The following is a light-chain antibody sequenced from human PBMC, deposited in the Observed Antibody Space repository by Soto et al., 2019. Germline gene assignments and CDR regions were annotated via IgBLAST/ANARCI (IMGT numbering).Light chain of an antibody. J-gene: IGKJ3*01. Sequence: DIQMTQSPASLSASVGDRVTITCRASQGIRNDFGWYQQKHGKAPTRLIYAASSLRSGVPLRFSSSGSGTEYTPTMSSRQPEDVAAYYYMQHNNYPPTFGPGTKVEIK. CDR2: AAS. CDR3: MQHNNYPPT. V-gene: IGKV1-17*01. CDR1: QGIRND.